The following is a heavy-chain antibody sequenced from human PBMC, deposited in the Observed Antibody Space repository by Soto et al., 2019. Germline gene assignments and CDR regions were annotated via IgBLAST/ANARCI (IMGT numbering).Heavy chain of an antibody. V-gene: IGHV3-23*01. CDR2: ISGSGGST. Sequence: GGSLRLSCAASGFTFSSYAMSWVRQAPGKGLEWVSAISGSGGSTYYADSVKGRFTISRDNSKNTLYLQMNSLRAEDTAVYYCAKADFWSGYCNIDYWGQGTLVTVSS. CDR3: AKADFWSGYCNIDY. D-gene: IGHD3-3*01. CDR1: GFTFSSYA. J-gene: IGHJ4*02.